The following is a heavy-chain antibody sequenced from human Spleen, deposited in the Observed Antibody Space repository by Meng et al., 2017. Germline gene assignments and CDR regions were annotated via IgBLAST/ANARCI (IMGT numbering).Heavy chain of an antibody. Sequence: SETLSLTCTVSGGSISSSSYYWGWIRQPPGKGLEWIGSIYYSGSTYYNPSLKSRVTISVDTSKNQCSLKLSSVTAADTAVYYCARVYSGYDWGYYYGMDVWGQGTTVTVSS. J-gene: IGHJ6*02. D-gene: IGHD5-12*01. CDR3: ARVYSGYDWGYYYGMDV. CDR2: IYYSGST. CDR1: GGSISSSSYY. V-gene: IGHV4-39*07.